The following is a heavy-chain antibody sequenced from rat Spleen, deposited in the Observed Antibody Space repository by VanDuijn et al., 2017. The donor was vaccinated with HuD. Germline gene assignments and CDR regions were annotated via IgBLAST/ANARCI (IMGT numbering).Heavy chain of an antibody. CDR1: GFTFSDYY. CDR2: LTNATTPP. V-gene: IGHV5-29*01. CDR3: TREETLYWYFDF. J-gene: IGHJ1*01. D-gene: IGHD3-4*01. Sequence: EVQLVESDGGLVQPGRSLKLSCATSGFTFSDYYMAWVRQAPTKGLEWVATLTNATTPPYYRDSVKGRFTISRDTAQNTLYLQMNSLRSEDTATYYCTREETLYWYFDFWGPGTMVTVSS.